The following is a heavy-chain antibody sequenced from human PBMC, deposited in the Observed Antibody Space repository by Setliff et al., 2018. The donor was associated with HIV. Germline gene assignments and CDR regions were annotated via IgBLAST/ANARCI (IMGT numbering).Heavy chain of an antibody. Sequence: GGSLRLSCAASGFTFSTSGMNWVRQAPGKGLEWVSSISSRGGSVYYADSVKGRFTISRDNAKNSLYLQMNSLRAEDTAVYYCARDGTAAAPTWFDPWGQGTLVTVSS. CDR2: ISSRGGSV. CDR3: ARDGTAAAPTWFDP. J-gene: IGHJ5*02. CDR1: GFTFSTSG. D-gene: IGHD6-13*01. V-gene: IGHV3-21*01.